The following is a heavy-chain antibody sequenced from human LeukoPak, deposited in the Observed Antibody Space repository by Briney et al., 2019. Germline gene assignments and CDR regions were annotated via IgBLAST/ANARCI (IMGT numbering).Heavy chain of an antibody. J-gene: IGHJ5*02. CDR3: ARGFWSGYPKYNWFDP. Sequence: ASVKVSCKASGYTFTSYDINWVRQATGQGLEWMGWMNPNSGNTGYAQKFQGRVTITRNTSISTAYMELSRLRSEDTAVYYCARGFWSGYPKYNWFDPWGQGTLVTVSS. CDR1: GYTFTSYD. CDR2: MNPNSGNT. V-gene: IGHV1-8*03. D-gene: IGHD3-3*01.